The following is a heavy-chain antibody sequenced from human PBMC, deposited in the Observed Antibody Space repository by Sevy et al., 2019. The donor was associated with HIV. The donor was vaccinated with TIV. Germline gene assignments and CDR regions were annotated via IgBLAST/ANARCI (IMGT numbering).Heavy chain of an antibody. V-gene: IGHV4-31*03. D-gene: IGHD3-10*01. CDR3: ARSNKGYGSGSYYSGGLYYYYYMDV. J-gene: IGHJ6*03. CDR2: IYYSGST. Sequence: SETLSLTCTVSGGSISSGGYYWSWIRQHPGKGLEWIGYIYYSGSTYYHPSLKSRVTISVDTSKNQFSLKLCSVTAADTTVYYCARSNKGYGSGSYYSGGLYYYYYMDVWGKGTTVTVSS. CDR1: GGSISSGGYY.